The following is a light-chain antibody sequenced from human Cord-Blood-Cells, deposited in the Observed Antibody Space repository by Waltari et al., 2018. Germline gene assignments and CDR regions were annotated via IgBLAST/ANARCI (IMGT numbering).Light chain of an antibody. J-gene: IGKJ5*01. Sequence: EIVLTQSPATLSLSPGERATLSCRASQSVSSYLAWYPQKPGQAPRLLIYDASNRATGIPARFSGSGSGTDCTLTISSLEPEDFAVYYCQQRSNWPITFGQGTRLEIK. CDR2: DAS. CDR1: QSVSSY. CDR3: QQRSNWPIT. V-gene: IGKV3-11*01.